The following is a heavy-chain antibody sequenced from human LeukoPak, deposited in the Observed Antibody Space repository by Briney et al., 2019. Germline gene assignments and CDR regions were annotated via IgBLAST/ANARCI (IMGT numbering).Heavy chain of an antibody. D-gene: IGHD6-19*01. CDR3: ARTSSGWYDPFDI. V-gene: IGHV4-39*07. J-gene: IGHJ3*02. CDR1: GGSISSGSYY. Sequence: SETLSLTCTVSGGSISSGSYYWGWIRQPPGKGLEWIGSIYYSGSTYYNPSLKSRVTISVDTSKNQFSLKLSSVTAADTAVFYCARTSSGWYDPFDIWGQGTLLTVSS. CDR2: IYYSGST.